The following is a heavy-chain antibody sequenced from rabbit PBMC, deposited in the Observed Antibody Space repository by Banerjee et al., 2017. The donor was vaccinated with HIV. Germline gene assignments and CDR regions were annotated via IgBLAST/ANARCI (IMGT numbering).Heavy chain of an antibody. D-gene: IGHD8-1*01. Sequence: QEQLVESGGGLVQPGGSLTLSCKASGFDFSSYYMCWVRQAPGKGLEWIACIDGGSSGSTYYASWAKGRFTVSKTSSTTVTLQMTSLTAADTATYFCARDRAGSSYYTGYYFNLWGPGTLVTVS. CDR1: GFDFSSYY. V-gene: IGHV1S45*01. CDR2: IDGGSSGST. CDR3: ARDRAGSSYYTGYYFNL. J-gene: IGHJ4*01.